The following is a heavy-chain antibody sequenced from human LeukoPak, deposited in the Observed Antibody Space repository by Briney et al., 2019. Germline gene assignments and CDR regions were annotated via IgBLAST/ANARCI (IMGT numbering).Heavy chain of an antibody. D-gene: IGHD4-11*01. Sequence: SVKVSCKASRGTFISYAISWVRQAPGQGLEWMGGIIPIFGTANYAQKFQGRVTITADESTSTAYMELSSLRSEDTAVYYCASRGSTVIPYYFDYWGQGTLVTVSS. V-gene: IGHV1-69*13. CDR2: IIPIFGTA. CDR1: RGTFISYA. J-gene: IGHJ4*02. CDR3: ASRGSTVIPYYFDY.